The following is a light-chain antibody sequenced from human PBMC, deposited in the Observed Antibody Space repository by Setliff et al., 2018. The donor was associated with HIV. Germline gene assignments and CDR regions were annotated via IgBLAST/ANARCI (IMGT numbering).Light chain of an antibody. J-gene: IGKJ4*01. Sequence: DIVMTQSPDSLALSLGERATINCKSSQSVLYSSDNNNYLAWYQQKPGQSPKLLIYWASTRESGVPDRFSGSGSRTDFTLTISRLQAEDVAVYYCQQYYSTPLTFGGGTQVDIK. CDR1: QSVLYSSDNNNY. V-gene: IGKV4-1*01. CDR2: WAS. CDR3: QQYYSTPLT.